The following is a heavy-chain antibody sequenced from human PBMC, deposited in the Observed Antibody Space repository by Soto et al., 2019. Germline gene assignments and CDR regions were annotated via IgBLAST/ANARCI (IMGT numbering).Heavy chain of an antibody. CDR2: ISYDGSNK. CDR3: ARDAAVTYCGGDCYFDY. Sequence: LRLSCAASGFTFSSYAMHWVRQAPGKGLEWVAVISYDGSNKYYADSVKGRFTISRDNSKNTLYLQMNSLRAEDTAVYYCARDAAVTYCGGDCYFDYWGQGTLVTVSS. D-gene: IGHD2-21*02. V-gene: IGHV3-30-3*01. CDR1: GFTFSSYA. J-gene: IGHJ4*02.